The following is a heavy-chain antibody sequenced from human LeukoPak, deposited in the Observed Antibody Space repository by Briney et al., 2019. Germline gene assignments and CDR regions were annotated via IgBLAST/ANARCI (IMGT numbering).Heavy chain of an antibody. V-gene: IGHV3-7*01. CDR2: IKADGSGK. J-gene: IGHJ4*01. Sequence: GGSLRLSCVASGFTFSTSWMTWVRQAPGMGLERVANIKADGSGKYYVDSVRGRFSISRDSAKNSLYLELNNLRAEDTGVYFCARDRGWQQFDYWGQGTLVTVSS. D-gene: IGHD5-24*01. CDR1: GFTFSTSW. CDR3: ARDRGWQQFDY.